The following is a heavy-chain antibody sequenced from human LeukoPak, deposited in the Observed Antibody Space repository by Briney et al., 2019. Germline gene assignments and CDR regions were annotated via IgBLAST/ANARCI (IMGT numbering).Heavy chain of an antibody. D-gene: IGHD6-13*01. Sequence: GGSLRLSCAVSGFTFSNYAMVWVRQAPGKGLDWVSSISAGGGVTSNADSVKGRFTISRDNSKNTLYLQMNSLRAEDTAVYYCAKVQIVSSRVPRGATRYYGMDVWGQGTTVTVSS. CDR1: GFTFSNYA. CDR2: ISAGGGVT. J-gene: IGHJ6*02. V-gene: IGHV3-23*01. CDR3: AKVQIVSSRVPRGATRYYGMDV.